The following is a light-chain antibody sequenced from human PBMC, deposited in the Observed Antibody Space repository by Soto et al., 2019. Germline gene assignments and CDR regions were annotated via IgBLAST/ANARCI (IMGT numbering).Light chain of an antibody. CDR1: QSVSSN. V-gene: IGKV3-15*01. CDR3: QQYNNWWT. CDR2: GAS. Sequence: EILLTQSPCTLALSPGERATLSCRASQSVSSNLAWYQQKPGQAPRLLIYGASTRATGIPAKFSGSGSGTEFTLTISSLQSEDFPVYYCQQYNNWWTFGQGTKVDIK. J-gene: IGKJ1*01.